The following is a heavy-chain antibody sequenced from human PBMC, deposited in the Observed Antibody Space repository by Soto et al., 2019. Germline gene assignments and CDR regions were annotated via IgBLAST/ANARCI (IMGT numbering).Heavy chain of an antibody. CDR1: GFTFSSYG. D-gene: IGHD3-22*01. J-gene: IGHJ4*02. V-gene: IGHV3-30*18. Sequence: SLRLSCAASGFTFSSYGMHWVRQAPGKGLEWVAVISYDGSNKYYADSVKGRFTISRDNSKNTLYMQMNSLRAEDTAVYYCAKEPDSSGPLDYWGQGTLVTVSS. CDR3: AKEPDSSGPLDY. CDR2: ISYDGSNK.